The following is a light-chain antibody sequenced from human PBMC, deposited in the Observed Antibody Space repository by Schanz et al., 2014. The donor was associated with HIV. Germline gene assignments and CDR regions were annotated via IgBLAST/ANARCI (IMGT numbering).Light chain of an antibody. CDR2: DNT. J-gene: IGLJ3*02. V-gene: IGLV1-40*01. Sequence: QSVLTQPPSVSGAPGQRVSISCTGSSSNIGADYDVHWYQLLPGTAPKLLIFDNTNRPSGVPARFSGSKSGNTASLTVSGLQADDEADYYCSSYAGSNNWVFGGGTQLTVL. CDR3: SSYAGSNNWV. CDR1: SSNIGADYD.